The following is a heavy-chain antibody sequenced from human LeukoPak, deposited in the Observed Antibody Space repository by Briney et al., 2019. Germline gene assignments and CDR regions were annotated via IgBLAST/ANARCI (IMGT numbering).Heavy chain of an antibody. D-gene: IGHD3-22*01. CDR1: GYSISSGYY. J-gene: IGHJ4*02. V-gene: IGHV4-38-2*02. CDR3: ARLSSSYYAYFDY. Sequence: SETLSLTCTVSGYSISSGYYWGWIRQPPGKGLEWIGNIYYSGSTYYNPSLKSRVTISVDTSKNQFSLKLSSVTAADTAVYYCARLSSSYYAYFDYWGQGTLVTVSS. CDR2: IYYSGST.